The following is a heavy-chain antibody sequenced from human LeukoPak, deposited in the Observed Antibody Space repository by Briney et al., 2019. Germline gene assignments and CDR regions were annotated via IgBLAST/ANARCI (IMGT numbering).Heavy chain of an antibody. J-gene: IGHJ4*02. V-gene: IGHV1-3*01. D-gene: IGHD6-13*01. CDR3: ARGPRAAADDY. CDR1: GYTFINFA. Sequence: GASVKVSCKASGYTFINFAINWGRQAPGQRPEWLGWINAGNGNTKYSQKFQGRVTITRDTSASTAYMELSNLTSEDTAVYYCARGPRAAADDYWGQGTLVTVSS. CDR2: INAGNGNT.